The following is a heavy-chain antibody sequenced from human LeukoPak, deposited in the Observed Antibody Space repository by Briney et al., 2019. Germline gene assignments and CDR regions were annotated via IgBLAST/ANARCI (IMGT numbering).Heavy chain of an antibody. CDR3: ARVPLLSSGRINWFDP. CDR1: GYTFTGYY. V-gene: IGHV1-2*02. D-gene: IGHD6-19*01. CDR2: INPNSGGT. J-gene: IGHJ5*02. Sequence: ASVKVPCKATGYTFTGYYMHWVRQAPGQGLEWMGWINPNSGGTNYAQKFQGRVTMTRDTSISTAYMELSRLRSDDTAVYYCARVPLLSSGRINWFDPWGQGTLVTVSS.